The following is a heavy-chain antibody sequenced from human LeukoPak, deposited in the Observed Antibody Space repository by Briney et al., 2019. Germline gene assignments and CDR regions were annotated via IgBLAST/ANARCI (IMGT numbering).Heavy chain of an antibody. CDR1: GFTFSSYA. J-gene: IGHJ6*02. D-gene: IGHD2-2*01. V-gene: IGHV3-30-3*01. CDR2: ISYDGSNK. CDR3: ARELRDIVVVPAADPYYYYGMDV. Sequence: GGSLRLSCAASGFTFSSYAMHWVRQAPGKGLEGVAVISYDGSNKYYADSVKGRFTISRDNSKHTLYLQMNSLRAEDTAVYYCARELRDIVVVPAADPYYYYGMDVWGQGTTVTVSS.